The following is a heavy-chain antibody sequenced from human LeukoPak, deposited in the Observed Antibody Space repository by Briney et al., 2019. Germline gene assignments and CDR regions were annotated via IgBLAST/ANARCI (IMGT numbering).Heavy chain of an antibody. CDR1: GLTFRNYG. CDR3: ASHRGDYATGYFDY. V-gene: IGHV3-30*03. J-gene: IGHJ4*02. D-gene: IGHD1-1*01. Sequence: GGSLRLSCAASGLTFRNYGMHWVRQAPGKGLEWVAIISYDGTNKYYADSVKGRFTISKDNSQNTLYLQMNSLRAEDTAVYYCASHRGDYATGYFDYWGQGTLVTVPS. CDR2: ISYDGTNK.